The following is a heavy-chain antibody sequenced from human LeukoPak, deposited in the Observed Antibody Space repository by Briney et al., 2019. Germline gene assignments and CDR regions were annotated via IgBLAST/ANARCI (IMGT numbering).Heavy chain of an antibody. CDR3: AGHHPRNTVDF. CDR2: ISDIGSI. J-gene: IGHJ4*02. V-gene: IGHV4-59*08. D-gene: IGHD2/OR15-2a*01. Sequence: SETLSLACTVSGGSISSYYWSWIRQPPGKGLEWIAYISDIGSINYNPSLKSRVTISLDTSRNQFSLRLSSVTAADTAVYYCAGHHPRNTVDFWGQGTLVTVSS. CDR1: GGSISSYY.